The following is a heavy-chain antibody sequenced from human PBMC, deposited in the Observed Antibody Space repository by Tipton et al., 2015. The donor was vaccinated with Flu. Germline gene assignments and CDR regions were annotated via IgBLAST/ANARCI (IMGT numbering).Heavy chain of an antibody. CDR2: INQDGSVN. CDR3: GRAIGGSSSH. D-gene: IGHD2-2*01. V-gene: IGHV3-7*01. CDR1: GFTFSDYY. J-gene: IGHJ4*02. Sequence: GSLRLSCAASGFTFSDYYMSWIRQAPGKGLEWVANINQDGSVNYYVDSVKGRFTISRDNAKNSLYLQMNNLRAEDTAVYYCGRAIGGSSSHWGQGTLVTVSS.